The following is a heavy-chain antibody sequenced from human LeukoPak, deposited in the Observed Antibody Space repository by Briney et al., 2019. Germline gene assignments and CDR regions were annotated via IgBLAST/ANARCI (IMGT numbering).Heavy chain of an antibody. CDR1: GFTFSSYW. J-gene: IGHJ4*02. CDR2: IKQDGSEK. D-gene: IGHD3-10*01. Sequence: GGSLRLSCAASGFTFSSYWMSWVRQAPGKGLEWVANIKQDGSEKYYVDSVKDRFTISRDNAKNSLYLQMNSLRAEDTAVYYCARASQLWFGESLIDYWGQGTLVTVSS. V-gene: IGHV3-7*03. CDR3: ARASQLWFGESLIDY.